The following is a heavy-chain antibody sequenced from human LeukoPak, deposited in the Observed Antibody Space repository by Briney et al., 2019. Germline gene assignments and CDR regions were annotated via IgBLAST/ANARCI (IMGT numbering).Heavy chain of an antibody. Sequence: SETLSLTCTVSGGSISSHYWSWIRQPPGKGLEWIGYIYYSGSTNYNPSLKSRVTISVDTSKNQFSLKLSSVTAADTAVYYCAKNYYDSSGHLSGAFDLWGQGTMVTVSS. D-gene: IGHD3-22*01. J-gene: IGHJ3*01. CDR2: IYYSGST. CDR3: AKNYYDSSGHLSGAFDL. CDR1: GGSISSHY. V-gene: IGHV4-59*11.